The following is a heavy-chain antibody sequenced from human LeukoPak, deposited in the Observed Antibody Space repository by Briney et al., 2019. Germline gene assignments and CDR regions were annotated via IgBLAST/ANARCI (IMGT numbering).Heavy chain of an antibody. Sequence: PGGSLRLSCAASGFIFSNYAMSWVRQAPGKGLEWVAVISYDGSNKYYADSVKGRFTISRDNSKNTLYLQMNSLRAEDTAVYYCAKDTSPLRPYGDLFDYWGQGTLVTVSS. V-gene: IGHV3-30*18. J-gene: IGHJ4*02. CDR1: GFIFSNYA. D-gene: IGHD4-17*01. CDR2: ISYDGSNK. CDR3: AKDTSPLRPYGDLFDY.